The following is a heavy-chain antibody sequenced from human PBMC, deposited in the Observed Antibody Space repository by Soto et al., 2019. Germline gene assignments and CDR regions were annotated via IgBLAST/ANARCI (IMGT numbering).Heavy chain of an antibody. CDR2: IIPIFGTA. D-gene: IGHD5-12*01. J-gene: IGHJ4*02. CDR3: ARRPDRYSGYEFDY. Sequence: SVKVSCKASGGTFSSYAISWVRQAPGQGLEWMGGIIPIFGTANYAQKFQGRVAITADESTSTAYMELSSLRSEDTAVYYCARRPDRYSGYEFDYWGQGTPVTVSS. CDR1: GGTFSSYA. V-gene: IGHV1-69*13.